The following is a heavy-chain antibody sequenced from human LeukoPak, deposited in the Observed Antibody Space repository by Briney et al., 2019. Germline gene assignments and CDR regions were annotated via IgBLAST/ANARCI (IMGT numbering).Heavy chain of an antibody. D-gene: IGHD4-17*01. Sequence: GGSLRLSCAASGFTFSSYPMNWVRQAPGKGLEWISHIRGSGTTDYADSVKGRFTISRDNAKNSLYLQLSSLRAEDTAVYYCARDYDYGFDNWGQGTLVTVSS. CDR3: ARDYDYGFDN. V-gene: IGHV3-48*01. CDR1: GFTFSSYP. J-gene: IGHJ4*02. CDR2: IRGSGTT.